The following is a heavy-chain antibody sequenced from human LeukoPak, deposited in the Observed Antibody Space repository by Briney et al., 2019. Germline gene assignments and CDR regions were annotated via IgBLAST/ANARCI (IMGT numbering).Heavy chain of an antibody. V-gene: IGHV3-30-3*01. D-gene: IGHD3-10*01. CDR1: GXTFSSYA. Sequence: QPGGSLRLSCAASGXTFSSYAMHWVRQAPGKGLEWVAVISYDGSNKFYADSVKGRFTLSRDNSKNTLYLQMNSLRIEDTAVYYCGRGSVGFGELNYWGQGTLVTVSS. CDR2: ISYDGSNK. J-gene: IGHJ4*02. CDR3: GRGSVGFGELNY.